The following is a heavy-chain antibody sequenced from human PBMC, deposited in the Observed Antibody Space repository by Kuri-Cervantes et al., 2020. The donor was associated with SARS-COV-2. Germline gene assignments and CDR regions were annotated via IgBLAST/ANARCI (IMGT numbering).Heavy chain of an antibody. D-gene: IGHD6-6*01. CDR3: ARHAVYGSSFWVDF. CDR2: ISHGGGS. J-gene: IGHJ4*02. V-gene: IGHV4-39*01. Sequence: SETLSLTCTVSGGSISSGDYYWSWIRQPPGKGLEWVGTISHGGGSFYNPSVKRPVAMSVDTSKNQFSLRLTSVTAADTALYYCARHAVYGSSFWVDFWGQGALVTVSS. CDR1: GGSISSGDYY.